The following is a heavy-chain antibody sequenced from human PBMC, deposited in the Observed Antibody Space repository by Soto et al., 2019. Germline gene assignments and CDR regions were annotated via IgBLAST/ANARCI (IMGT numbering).Heavy chain of an antibody. J-gene: IGHJ4*02. D-gene: IGHD2-21*02. CDR3: ARLGGYYQAFDQ. CDR2: IYHNGNT. Sequence: SETLSLTCAVSGDAISSSNWWSWVRQPPGKGLEWIGEIYHNGNTNYNPSLKSRVTMSLDKSKNQFSLKLSSVTAADTAVYYCARLGGYYQAFDQWGQGSLVTVSS. V-gene: IGHV4-4*02. CDR1: GDAISSSNW.